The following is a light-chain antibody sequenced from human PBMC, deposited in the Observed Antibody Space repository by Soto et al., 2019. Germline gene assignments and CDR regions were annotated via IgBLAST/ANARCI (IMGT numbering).Light chain of an antibody. V-gene: IGKV4-1*01. CDR2: WAS. CDR1: QSVLHSSNNKDY. Sequence: DIEMTQSPDSLAVSLGERATIYCKSSQSVLHSSNNKDYLAWYQQKPGQSPKLLIYWASTRESGVPDRFSGSGSATEFTLTISSLQAEDVAVYYCQQYYSTPFTFGPGTKVDIK. CDR3: QQYYSTPFT. J-gene: IGKJ3*01.